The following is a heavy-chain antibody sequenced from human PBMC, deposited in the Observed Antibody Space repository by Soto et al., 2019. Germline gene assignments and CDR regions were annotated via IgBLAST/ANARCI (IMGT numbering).Heavy chain of an antibody. CDR1: GFTFSSYS. CDR2: ISSSSSYI. V-gene: IGHV3-21*01. J-gene: IGHJ6*02. D-gene: IGHD4-17*01. Sequence: EVQLVESGGGLVKPGGSLRLSCAASGFTFSSYSMNWVRQAPGKGLEWVSSISSSSSYIYYADSVKGRFTISRDNAKNSLYLQMNSLRAEDTAVYYCARELDYGDYYYYYGMDVWGQGTTVTVSS. CDR3: ARELDYGDYYYYYGMDV.